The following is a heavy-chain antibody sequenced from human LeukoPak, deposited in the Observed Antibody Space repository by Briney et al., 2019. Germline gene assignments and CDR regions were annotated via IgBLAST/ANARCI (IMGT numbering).Heavy chain of an antibody. Sequence: PSETLSLTCSVSGYSISSGYYWSWIRQPPGKGLEWIGEINHSGSTNYNPSLKSRVTISVDTSKNQFSLKLSSVTAADTAVYYCARRYYDFWSGGKREDYWGQGTLVTVSS. D-gene: IGHD3-3*01. J-gene: IGHJ4*02. CDR2: INHSGST. CDR3: ARRYYDFWSGGKREDY. V-gene: IGHV4-38-2*02. CDR1: GYSISSGYY.